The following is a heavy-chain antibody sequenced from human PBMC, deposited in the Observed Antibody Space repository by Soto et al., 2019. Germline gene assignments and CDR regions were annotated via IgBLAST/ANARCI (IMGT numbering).Heavy chain of an antibody. D-gene: IGHD6-19*01. CDR3: AGGGRGWYYYYGMDV. CDR2: INHSGST. Sequence: QVQLQQWGAGLLKPSETLSLTCAVYGGSFSGYYWSWIRQPPGKGLEWIGEINHSGSTNYNPSLKSQVTISVVTSKNRFSLKLSSVTAADTAVYYCAGGGRGWYYYYGMDVWGQGTTVTVSS. J-gene: IGHJ6*02. CDR1: GGSFSGYY. V-gene: IGHV4-34*01.